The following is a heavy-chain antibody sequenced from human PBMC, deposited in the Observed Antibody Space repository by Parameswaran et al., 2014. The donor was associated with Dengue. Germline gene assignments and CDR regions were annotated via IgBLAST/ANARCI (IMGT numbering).Heavy chain of an antibody. D-gene: IGHD3-10*01. CDR1: GGSFSGYY. V-gene: IGHV4-34*01. J-gene: IGHJ6*02. CDR3: ARGAYYYGSGSFSPPNYYYYYGMDV. Sequence: ASETLSLTCAVYGGSFSGYYWSWIRQPPGKGLEWIGEINHSGSTNYNPSLKSRVTISVDTSKNQFSLKLSSVTAADTAVYYCARGAYYYGSGSFSPPNYYYYYGMDVWGQGTTVTVSS. CDR2: INHSGST.